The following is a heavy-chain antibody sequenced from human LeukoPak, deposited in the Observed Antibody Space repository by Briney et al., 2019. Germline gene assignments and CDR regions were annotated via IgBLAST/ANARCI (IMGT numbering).Heavy chain of an antibody. CDR2: ISSSSSTI. J-gene: IGHJ4*02. V-gene: IGHV3-48*04. Sequence: PGGSLRLSCAASGFTFSSYSMNWVRQAPGKGLEWVSYISSSSSTIYYADSVKGRFTISRDNSKNMLYLQMDSLGAEDTAVYYCARSQWLRPWVDYWGQGTLVTVSS. CDR3: ARSQWLRPWVDY. CDR1: GFTFSSYS. D-gene: IGHD5-12*01.